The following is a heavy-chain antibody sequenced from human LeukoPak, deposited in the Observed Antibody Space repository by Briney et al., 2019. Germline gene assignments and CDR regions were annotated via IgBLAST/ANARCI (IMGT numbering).Heavy chain of an antibody. Sequence: TSETLSLTCTVSGGSISSGGYYWSWIRQHPGQGLEWIGYIYYSGSTYYNPSLKSRVTISVDTSKNQFSLKLSSVTAADTAVYYCARDKLGDYFDYWGQGTLVTVSS. D-gene: IGHD7-27*01. V-gene: IGHV4-31*03. CDR3: ARDKLGDYFDY. CDR2: IYYSGST. CDR1: GGSISSGGYY. J-gene: IGHJ4*02.